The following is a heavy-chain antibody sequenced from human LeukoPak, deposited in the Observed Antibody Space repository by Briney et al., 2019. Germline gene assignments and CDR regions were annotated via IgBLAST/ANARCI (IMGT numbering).Heavy chain of an antibody. J-gene: IGHJ4*02. CDR1: GFIFSECA. D-gene: IGHD6-19*01. Sequence: PGGSLTLPCEGSGFIFSECAIHWVRQASGKGLEWVGRIDTRGKGSATAYAASVRGRFTLSRDDSKSTAYLQMSSLKTEDTAAYFCTRDGGGWSHLDYWGQGVLVTVSS. V-gene: IGHV3-73*01. CDR3: TRDGGGWSHLDY. CDR2: IDTRGKGSAT.